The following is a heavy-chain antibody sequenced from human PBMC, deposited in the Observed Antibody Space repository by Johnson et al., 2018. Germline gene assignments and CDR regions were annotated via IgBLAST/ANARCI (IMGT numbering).Heavy chain of an antibody. V-gene: IGHV5-51*01. D-gene: IGHD7-27*01. Sequence: VQLVQSGAEVPKXGESLMLSCKTSGYSFSTHWLAWVRQLPGKGLEWMGIIFPDDSDTRYTPSFQGQVTISADKSINTAFVHWSSLKAPDSAIYYCARSGDRVSHSFDIWGEGTLVRVSS. CDR3: ARSGDRVSHSFDI. CDR1: GYSFSTHW. CDR2: IFPDDSDT. J-gene: IGHJ4*02.